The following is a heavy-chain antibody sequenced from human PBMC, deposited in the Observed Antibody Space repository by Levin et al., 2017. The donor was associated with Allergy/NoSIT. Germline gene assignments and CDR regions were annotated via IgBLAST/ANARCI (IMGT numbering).Heavy chain of an antibody. J-gene: IGHJ4*02. CDR3: VTEGGWLAPYHLEY. V-gene: IGHV3-48*02. Sequence: GGSLRLSCAASGFAFSRYSLNWVRQAPGKGLEWLSYISTSTTTKYYANSVRGRFTISRDNAKSSLYLQMNSLRDEDTAMYYCVTEGGWLAPYHLEYWGQGTLVTVSS. CDR2: ISTSTTTK. D-gene: IGHD3-10*01. CDR1: GFAFSRYS.